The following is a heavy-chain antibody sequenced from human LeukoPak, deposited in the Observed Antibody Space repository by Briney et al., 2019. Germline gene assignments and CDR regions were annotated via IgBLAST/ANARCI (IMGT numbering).Heavy chain of an antibody. V-gene: IGHV4-59*05. D-gene: IGHD2-2*01. Sequence: KSSETLSLTCTVSGGSISNYHWSWIRQPPGKGLEWIGSIYYSGSTYYNPSLKSRVTISVDTSKNQFSLKLSSVTAADTAVYYCASDHSAVVPAARLGSSGPFDYWGQGTLVTVSS. CDR3: ASDHSAVVPAARLGSSGPFDY. J-gene: IGHJ4*02. CDR1: GGSISNYH. CDR2: IYYSGST.